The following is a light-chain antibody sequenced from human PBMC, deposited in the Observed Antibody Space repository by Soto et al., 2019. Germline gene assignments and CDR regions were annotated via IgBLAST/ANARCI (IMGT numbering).Light chain of an antibody. Sequence: EIVLTQSPATLSLSPGERATLSCRASQSVSSYLAWYQQKPGQAPRLLIYDASNRATGIPARFSGSGSGTDFTLTIISLEPEDFAVYYCQQRSNWPPRYTFGQWTKLEIK. CDR1: QSVSSY. V-gene: IGKV3-11*01. CDR2: DAS. J-gene: IGKJ2*01. CDR3: QQRSNWPPRYT.